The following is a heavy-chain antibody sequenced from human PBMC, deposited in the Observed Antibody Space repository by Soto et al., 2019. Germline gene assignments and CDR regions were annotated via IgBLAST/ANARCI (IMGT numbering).Heavy chain of an antibody. J-gene: IGHJ4*02. CDR2: INPNSGAT. D-gene: IGHD2-8*01. Sequence: ASVKVSCKASGYTFTDYYMHWVRQARGQGLEWMGWINPNSGATSYAQRFQGRVTMTRDTSISTAYMELSRLTSDDTAVYYCAREGGDIVQMVYALPWYWGQGTLVTV. CDR1: GYTFTDYY. CDR3: AREGGDIVQMVYALPWY. V-gene: IGHV1-2*02.